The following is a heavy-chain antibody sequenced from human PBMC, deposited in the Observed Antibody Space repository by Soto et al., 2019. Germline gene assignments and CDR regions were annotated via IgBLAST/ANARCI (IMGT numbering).Heavy chain of an antibody. V-gene: IGHV3-23*01. D-gene: IGHD3-22*01. Sequence: AGGSLRLSCAASGFTFSSYAMSWARQAPGKGLEWVSAISGSGGSTYYADSVKGRFTISRDNSKNTLYLQMNSLRAEDTAVYYCARTAWLLVLSYFGYWGQGTLVTVSS. CDR2: ISGSGGST. CDR1: GFTFSSYA. J-gene: IGHJ4*02. CDR3: ARTAWLLVLSYFGY.